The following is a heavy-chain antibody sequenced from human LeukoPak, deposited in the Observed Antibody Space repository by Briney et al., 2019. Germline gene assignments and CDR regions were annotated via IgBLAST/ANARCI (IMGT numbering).Heavy chain of an antibody. D-gene: IGHD5-12*01. CDR3: ARHRLSTTSGYAFDYMDV. CDR1: GYSISSGYY. J-gene: IGHJ6*03. CDR2: MYHSGST. V-gene: IGHV4-38-2*01. Sequence: SETLSLTCAVSGYSISSGYYWGWIRQPPGKGLEWIGSMYHSGSTYYNPSLKSRVTISVDTSESQFSLKLTSVTAADTAVYFCARHRLSTTSGYAFDYMDVWGKGTTVTVSS.